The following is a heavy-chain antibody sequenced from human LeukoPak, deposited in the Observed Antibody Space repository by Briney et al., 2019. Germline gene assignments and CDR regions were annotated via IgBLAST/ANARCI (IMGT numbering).Heavy chain of an antibody. V-gene: IGHV3-30*18. Sequence: GGSLRLSCAASGLTFSSYGMHWVRQAPGKGLEWVAVISYDGSNKYYADSVKGRFTISRDNSKNMLYLQMNSLRAEDTAVYYCAKDLRDYYYYYGMDVWGKGTTVTVSS. CDR3: AKDLRDYYYYYGMDV. CDR1: GLTFSSYG. CDR2: ISYDGSNK. J-gene: IGHJ6*04.